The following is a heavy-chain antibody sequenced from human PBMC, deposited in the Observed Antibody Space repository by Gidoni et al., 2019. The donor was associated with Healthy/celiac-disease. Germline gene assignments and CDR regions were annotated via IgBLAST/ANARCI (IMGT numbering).Heavy chain of an antibody. CDR1: GFTFDDYA. V-gene: IGHV3-9*01. D-gene: IGHD6-19*01. CDR3: AKDHTPGIAVAGTLRANYWYFDL. J-gene: IGHJ2*01. Sequence: EVQLVESGGGLVQPGRSLRLSCAASGFTFDDYAMHWVRQAPGKGLGWVSGISWNSGSIGYADSVKGRFTISRDNAKNSLYLQMNSLRAEDTALYYCAKDHTPGIAVAGTLRANYWYFDLWGRGTLVTVSS. CDR2: ISWNSGSI.